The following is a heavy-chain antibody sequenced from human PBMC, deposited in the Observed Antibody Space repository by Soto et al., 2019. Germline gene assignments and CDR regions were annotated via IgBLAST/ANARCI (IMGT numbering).Heavy chain of an antibody. V-gene: IGHV4-61*01. CDR2: LSYSGTA. D-gene: IGHD2-8*01. J-gene: IGHJ4*02. Sequence: QVQLQESGPGLVKTSETLSLTCTVSGGSVSSGPYHWNWVRQPPGKGLEWIGHLSYSGTANYSPSLRGRVTMATDTSKNQFSLRLTSVTAADTAVYYCMRSHGAHWGQGTLVTVSP. CDR3: MRSHGAH. CDR1: GGSVSSGPYH.